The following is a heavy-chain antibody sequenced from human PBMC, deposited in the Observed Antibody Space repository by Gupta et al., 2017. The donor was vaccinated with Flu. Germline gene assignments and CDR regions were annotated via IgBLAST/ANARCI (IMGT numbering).Heavy chain of an antibody. CDR3: AKAPGVSSGWPALDF. D-gene: IGHD6-19*01. Sequence: EVQLLESGGDLVQPGGSLRLSCAASGFSFSSYAMNWVRPAPGNGLEWVSGISGIGDSRYYADSVKGRFTISRDNSMHRLYLQMKRLTAEDTAIYYCAKAPGVSSGWPALDFGGQGTLVTVSS. V-gene: IGHV3-23*01. J-gene: IGHJ4*02. CDR1: GFSFSSYA. CDR2: ISGIGDSR.